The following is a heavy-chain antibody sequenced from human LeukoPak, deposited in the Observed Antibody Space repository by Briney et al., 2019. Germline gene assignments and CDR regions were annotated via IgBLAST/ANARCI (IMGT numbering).Heavy chain of an antibody. J-gene: IGHJ4*02. CDR1: GFTFSSYE. CDR2: ISSSGSTI. V-gene: IGHV3-48*03. Sequence: PGGSLRLSCAASGFTFSSYEMNWVRRAPGRGLEWISYISSSGSTIYYADSVKGRFTISRDNAKNSLYLQMNSLRAEDTAVYYCARGPPLGATTEVDCWGQGTLVTVSS. D-gene: IGHD1-26*01. CDR3: ARGPPLGATTEVDC.